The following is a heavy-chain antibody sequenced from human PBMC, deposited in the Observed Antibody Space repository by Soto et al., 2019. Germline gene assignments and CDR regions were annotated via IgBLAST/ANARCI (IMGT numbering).Heavy chain of an antibody. Sequence: GGSLRLSCAASGFTFSSYWMSWVRQAPGKGLEWVANIKQDGSEKYYVDSVKGRFTISRDNAKNSLYLQMNSLRAEDTAVYYCARDRGYYDFWSGYPSYWGQGTLVTSPQ. CDR1: GFTFSSYW. CDR2: IKQDGSEK. J-gene: IGHJ4*02. CDR3: ARDRGYYDFWSGYPSY. V-gene: IGHV3-7*01. D-gene: IGHD3-3*01.